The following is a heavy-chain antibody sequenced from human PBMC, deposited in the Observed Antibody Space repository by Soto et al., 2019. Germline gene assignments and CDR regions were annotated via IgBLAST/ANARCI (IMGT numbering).Heavy chain of an antibody. CDR3: ARRWGEGRVDY. CDR2: IYHSGNT. V-gene: IGHV4-4*02. Sequence: QVQLQESGPGLVKPSGTLSLTCAVSGGSISSSNWWSWVRQPPGKGLEWIGEIYHSGNTNYNPSLKXRITMAXXQSRDQFSLKLSSVTAADTAVYYCARRWGEGRVDYWGQGTLVTVSS. CDR1: GGSISSSNW. D-gene: IGHD3-10*01. J-gene: IGHJ4*02.